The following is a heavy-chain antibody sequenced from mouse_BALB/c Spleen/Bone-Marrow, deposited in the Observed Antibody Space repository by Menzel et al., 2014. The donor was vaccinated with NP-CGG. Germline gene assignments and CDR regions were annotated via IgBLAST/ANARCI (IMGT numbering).Heavy chain of an antibody. CDR3: ARQILRGFGC. Sequence: EVKLMESGGGLVKPGGSLKLSCAASGFAFSSYDMSWVRQTPEKRLEWVAYISSGGGSTYYADTVKGRFTISRDNAKNSLYLQMSSLKSEDTAMYYCARQILRGFGCWGQGTPVTVSA. V-gene: IGHV5-12-1*01. CDR1: GFAFSSYD. CDR2: ISSGGGST. J-gene: IGHJ3*02. D-gene: IGHD1-1*01.